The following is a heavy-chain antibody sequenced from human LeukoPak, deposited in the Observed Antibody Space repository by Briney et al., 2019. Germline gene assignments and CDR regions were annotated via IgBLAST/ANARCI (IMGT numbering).Heavy chain of an antibody. CDR1: GYTFTSYY. CDR2: MIPNSGNT. CDR3: ARDSRYSSGWYFY. V-gene: IGHV1-8*02. Sequence: ASVKVSCKASGYTFTSYYIYWVRQPPAEGLEWMWLMIPNSGNTGYAQNFQGRVTMTRNTSISTAYMELRSPRSEDTAVYYCARDSRYSSGWYFYWGQGTQVTVSP. D-gene: IGHD6-19*01. J-gene: IGHJ4*02.